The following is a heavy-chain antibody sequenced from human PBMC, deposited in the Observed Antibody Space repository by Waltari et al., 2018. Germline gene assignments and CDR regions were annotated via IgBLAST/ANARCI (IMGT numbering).Heavy chain of an antibody. D-gene: IGHD2-15*01. V-gene: IGHV3-23*01. Sequence: EVQLLESGGGLVQPGGSLRLSCAASGFTFSSYAMSWVRQAPGKGLEWVSAISGSGGSTYYADSVKGRFTISRDNSKNTLYLQMNSLRAEDTAVYYCAKDSEDIVVVVARLGWFDPWGQGTLVTVSS. J-gene: IGHJ5*02. CDR2: ISGSGGST. CDR3: AKDSEDIVVVVARLGWFDP. CDR1: GFTFSSYA.